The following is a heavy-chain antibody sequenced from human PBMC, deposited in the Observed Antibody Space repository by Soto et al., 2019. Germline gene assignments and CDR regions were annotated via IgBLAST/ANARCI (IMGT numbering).Heavy chain of an antibody. CDR3: PIAWWYDAFDV. Sequence: SGTLSLSCAVSGVFISSCKYWGSIQNPTGKGRAWIGSFFHGGNPYYNSSIKRRVPISVDISKNQLSLKLNSVTAADTAVSYCPIAWWYDAFDVWVQGTVFPVTS. J-gene: IGHJ3*01. V-gene: IGHV4-38-2*01. CDR2: FFHGGNP. CDR1: GVFISSCKY. D-gene: IGHD2-15*01.